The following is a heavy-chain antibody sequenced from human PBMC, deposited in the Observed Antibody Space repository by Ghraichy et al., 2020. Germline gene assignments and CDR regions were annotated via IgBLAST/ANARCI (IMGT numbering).Heavy chain of an antibody. J-gene: IGHJ4*02. CDR3: ARVSGGSCVH. Sequence: GGSLRLSCAASGFTVSSNYMSWVRQAPGKGLEWVSVIYSGGSTYYADSVKGRFTISRHNPKNTLYLQMNSLRAEDTAVYYCARVSGGSCVHWGQGTLVTVSS. CDR1: GFTVSSNY. V-gene: IGHV3-53*04. D-gene: IGHD2-15*01. CDR2: IYSGGST.